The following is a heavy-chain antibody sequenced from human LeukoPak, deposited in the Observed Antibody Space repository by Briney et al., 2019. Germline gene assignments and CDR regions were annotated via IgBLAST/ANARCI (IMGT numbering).Heavy chain of an antibody. D-gene: IGHD5-24*01. Sequence: GGSLRLSCAASGFTFSYAWMSWVRQTPGKGLEWLGRIKSNTDGGTTDYAAPVKGRFTISRDNAKNSLYLQMNSLRAEDSAVYYCARDDRDGYNYFAYWGQGTLVTVSS. V-gene: IGHV3-15*01. CDR1: GFTFSYAW. CDR2: IKSNTDGGTT. J-gene: IGHJ4*02. CDR3: ARDDRDGYNYFAY.